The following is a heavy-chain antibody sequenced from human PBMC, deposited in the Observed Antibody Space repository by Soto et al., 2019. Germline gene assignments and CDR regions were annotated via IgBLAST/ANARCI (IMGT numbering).Heavy chain of an antibody. CDR3: ARLGTSSPWAS. CDR2: ISNSGGAA. J-gene: IGHJ5*02. D-gene: IGHD6-6*01. CDR1: GFTFSTYA. Sequence: EVHLLESGGGLVQPGGSLRLSCATSGFTFSTYAMSWVRQAPGKVLQWVSAISNSGGAAFYADSVKGRFTISRDNPKNTLYLQMNGLRAEDTAVYFCARLGTSSPWASWGQGTLVTVSS. V-gene: IGHV3-23*01.